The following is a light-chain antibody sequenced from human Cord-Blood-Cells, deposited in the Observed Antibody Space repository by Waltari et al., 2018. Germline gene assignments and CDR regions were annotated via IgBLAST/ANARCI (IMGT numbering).Light chain of an antibody. J-gene: IGLJ3*02. CDR2: DVS. CDR3: SSYTSSSTWV. Sequence: QSALTQPASVSVSLGQSITISCTGTSSDVGGSNYVSWYQQHPGKAPKLMIYDVSKRPSGVSNRFSGSKSGNTASLTISGLQAEDEADYYCSSYTSSSTWVFGGGTKLTVL. V-gene: IGLV2-14*01. CDR1: SSDVGGSNY.